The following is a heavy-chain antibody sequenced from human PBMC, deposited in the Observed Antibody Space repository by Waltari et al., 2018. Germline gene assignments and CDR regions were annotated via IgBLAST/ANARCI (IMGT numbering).Heavy chain of an antibody. V-gene: IGHV1-69*16. CDR2: IIPILGIA. J-gene: IGHJ6*03. CDR1: GGTFSSQT. CDR3: ARAVTKDYYYYYMDV. Sequence: QVQLVQSGAEVTKPGSWVKVSCKASGGTFSSQTISWVRQAPGQGLEWMGGIIPILGIANYAQKFQGRVTITADESTSTAYMELSSLRSEDMAVYYCARAVTKDYYYYYMDVWGKGTTVTVSS. D-gene: IGHD4-17*01.